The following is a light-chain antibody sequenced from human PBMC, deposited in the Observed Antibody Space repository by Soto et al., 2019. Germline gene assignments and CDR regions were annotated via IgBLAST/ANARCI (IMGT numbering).Light chain of an antibody. J-gene: IGKJ1*01. CDR1: QSINIW. Sequence: DIQMTQSPSTLSASVGDRVTITCRASQSINIWLAWYQQKPGTAPKLLIYKASSLESGVPSRFSGSGSGTEFTLTISSLQPDDFATYYCQQYNSYSPSTFGQGTKVEIK. V-gene: IGKV1-5*03. CDR3: QQYNSYSPST. CDR2: KAS.